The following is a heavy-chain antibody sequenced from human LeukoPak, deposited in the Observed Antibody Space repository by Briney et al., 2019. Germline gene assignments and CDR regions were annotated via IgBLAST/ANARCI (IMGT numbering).Heavy chain of an antibody. CDR2: INHSGST. Sequence: PSETLSLTCAVYGGSFSGYYWSWIRQPPGKGLEWIGEINHSGSTNYNPSLKSRVTISVDTSKNQFPLKLSSVTAADTAVYYCARDYYDSSSLPTGEWFDPWGQGTLVTVSS. J-gene: IGHJ5*02. CDR3: ARDYYDSSSLPTGEWFDP. CDR1: GGSFSGYY. V-gene: IGHV4-34*01. D-gene: IGHD3-22*01.